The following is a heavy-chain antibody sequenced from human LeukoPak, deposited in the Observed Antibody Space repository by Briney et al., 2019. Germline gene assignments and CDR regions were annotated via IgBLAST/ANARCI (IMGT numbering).Heavy chain of an antibody. Sequence: AGSLRLSSAASGFTFSSSWMTWVRQAPGKGLKWVAHINEDGSDKYYVDSVTGRFSISRDNTKNSLYLQMTSLRAEDTAVYYCATWSNAWEFDYWGQGTLVSVSS. J-gene: IGHJ4*02. V-gene: IGHV3-7*05. D-gene: IGHD1-26*01. CDR2: INEDGSDK. CDR1: GFTFSSSW. CDR3: ATWSNAWEFDY.